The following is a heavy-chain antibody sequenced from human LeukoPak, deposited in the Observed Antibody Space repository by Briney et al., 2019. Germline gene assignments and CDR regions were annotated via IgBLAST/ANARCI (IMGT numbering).Heavy chain of an antibody. Sequence: GGSLRLSCAASGFTFSSYAMSWVRQAPGKGLEWVSAISGSGGSTYYADSVKGRFTISRDNSKNTLYLQMNSLRAEDTAVYYCAKGGYIVVVVAGTSGIFDYWGQGTLVTASS. D-gene: IGHD2-15*01. CDR1: GFTFSSYA. CDR2: ISGSGGST. V-gene: IGHV3-23*01. J-gene: IGHJ4*02. CDR3: AKGGYIVVVVAGTSGIFDY.